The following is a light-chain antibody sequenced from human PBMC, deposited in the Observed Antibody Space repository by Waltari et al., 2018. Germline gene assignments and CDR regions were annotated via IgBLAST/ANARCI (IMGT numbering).Light chain of an antibody. J-gene: IGLJ1*01. CDR2: EVI. CDR3: SSYTSSSTYV. V-gene: IGLV2-18*02. Sequence: QSALTQPPYVSGSPGQSVTISCTGTNSDVGTYNRVSWYQQPPGTAPKPIIYEVIRRPSGVPDRFSGSKSGNTASLTISGLQADDAADYYCSSYTSSSTYVFGTGTKVTVL. CDR1: NSDVGTYNR.